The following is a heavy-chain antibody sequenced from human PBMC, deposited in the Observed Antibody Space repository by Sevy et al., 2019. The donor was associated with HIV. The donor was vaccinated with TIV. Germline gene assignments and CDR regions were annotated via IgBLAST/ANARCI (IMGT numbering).Heavy chain of an antibody. D-gene: IGHD1-26*01. J-gene: IGHJ6*02. CDR3: ANAYSGSYSHSYLYALDV. CDR2: ISHDGIDE. Sequence: GGSLRLSCIGSGFSLSYYGIHWVRQSPGKGLDWVALISHDGIDEYYADSVKGRFTISRDNSKNTVYLEMNSLRNEDTAIYFCANAYSGSYSHSYLYALDVWGQGTTVTVSS. V-gene: IGHV3-30*18. CDR1: GFSLSYYG.